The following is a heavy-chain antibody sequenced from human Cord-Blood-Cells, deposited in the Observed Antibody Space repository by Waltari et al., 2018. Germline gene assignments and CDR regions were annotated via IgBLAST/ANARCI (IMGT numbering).Heavy chain of an antibody. V-gene: IGHV1-8*01. Sequence: QVQLVQSGAEVTKPGDSVTVSCKASGYTFTSYDINWVRQATGQGLEWMGWMSPNSGNTGYAQKFQGRVTMTRNTSISTAYTELSSLRSEDTAVYYCARSSDYYYGMDVWGQGTTVTVSS. CDR1: GYTFTSYD. CDR2: MSPNSGNT. CDR3: ARSSDYYYGMDV. D-gene: IGHD1-26*01. J-gene: IGHJ6*02.